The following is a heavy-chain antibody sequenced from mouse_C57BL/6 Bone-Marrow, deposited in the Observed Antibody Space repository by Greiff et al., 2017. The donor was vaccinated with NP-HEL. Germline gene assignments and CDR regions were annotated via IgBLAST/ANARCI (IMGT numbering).Heavy chain of an antibody. D-gene: IGHD1-1*01. CDR2: IDPANGNT. Sequence: EVKLVESVAELVRPGASVKLSCTASGFNIKNTYMHWVKQRPEQGLEWIGRIDPANGNTKYAPKFQGKATITADTSSNTAYLQLSSLTSEDTAIYYCATGYYGSSPPYAMDYWGQGTSVTVSS. CDR3: ATGYYGSSPPYAMDY. CDR1: GFNIKNTY. J-gene: IGHJ4*01. V-gene: IGHV14-3*01.